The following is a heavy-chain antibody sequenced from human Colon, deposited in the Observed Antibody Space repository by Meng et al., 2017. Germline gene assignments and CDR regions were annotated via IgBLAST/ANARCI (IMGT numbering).Heavy chain of an antibody. Sequence: LVPRGREFKTPAAVVKVSCKASGYTFSTYTINWVRQAHGRGLEWMEWXSTNTGTPTYTQGFTGRFVFSLDTSVSTAYLQISSLKAEDTAVYYCARGGNFDPWGQGTLVTVSS. CDR3: ARGGNFDP. CDR1: GYTFSTYT. D-gene: IGHD2/OR15-2a*01. V-gene: IGHV7-4-1*02. CDR2: XSTNTGTP. J-gene: IGHJ5*02.